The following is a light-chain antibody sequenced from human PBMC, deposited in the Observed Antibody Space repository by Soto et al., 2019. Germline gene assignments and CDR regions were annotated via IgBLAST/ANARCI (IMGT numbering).Light chain of an antibody. CDR2: DAS. CDR3: QQYNSYWK. Sequence: IPMTQPPSSASASVGARATITCRASQSISTWLAWYQQKPGKAPKILIYDASSLESGVPSRFSGSGSGTEFTLTISSLQPDDFATYYCQQYNSYWKLAQGTKVDIK. CDR1: QSISTW. V-gene: IGKV1-5*01. J-gene: IGKJ1*01.